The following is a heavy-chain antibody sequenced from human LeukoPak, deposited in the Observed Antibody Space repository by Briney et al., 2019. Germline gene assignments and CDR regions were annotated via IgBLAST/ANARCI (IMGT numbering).Heavy chain of an antibody. J-gene: IGHJ4*02. Sequence: GGSLRLSCAASGFTFSSYSMNWVRQAPGKGPEWVSSISSSSSYIYYADSVKGRFTISRDNAKNSLYLQMNSLRAEDTAVYYCARGSGYSYGRFYDYWGQGTLVTVSS. V-gene: IGHV3-21*01. CDR3: ARGSGYSYGRFYDY. CDR2: ISSSSSYI. CDR1: GFTFSSYS. D-gene: IGHD5-18*01.